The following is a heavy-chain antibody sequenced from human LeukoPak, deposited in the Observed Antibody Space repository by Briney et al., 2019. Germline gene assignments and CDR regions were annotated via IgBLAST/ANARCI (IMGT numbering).Heavy chain of an antibody. CDR2: IYYSGST. Sequence: SETLSLTCTVSGGSISSSSYYWGWIRQPPGKGLEWIGSIYYSGSTYYNPSLKSRVTISVDTSKNQFSLKLSSVTAADTAVYYCAGDGYKTNWYFDLWGRGTLVTVSS. CDR1: GGSISSSSYY. D-gene: IGHD5-24*01. V-gene: IGHV4-39*07. J-gene: IGHJ2*01. CDR3: AGDGYKTNWYFDL.